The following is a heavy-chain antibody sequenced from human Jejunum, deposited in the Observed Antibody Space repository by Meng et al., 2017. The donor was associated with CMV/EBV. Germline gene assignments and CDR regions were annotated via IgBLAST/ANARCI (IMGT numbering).Heavy chain of an antibody. CDR1: FTFTTHL. CDR2: ISPSSGST. Sequence: FTFTTHLRHWVRQAPGQGREWRGIISPSSGSTSYAQKFQGRFTMTRDTSTSTVYMELSSLRSEDTAVYYCASHDPYSASGGAFHIWGQGTVVTVSS. CDR3: ASHDPYSASGGAFHI. V-gene: IGHV1-46*01. J-gene: IGHJ3*02. D-gene: IGHD1-26*01.